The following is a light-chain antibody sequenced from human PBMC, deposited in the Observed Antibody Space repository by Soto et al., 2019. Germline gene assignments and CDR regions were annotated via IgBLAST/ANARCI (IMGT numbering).Light chain of an antibody. CDR2: GSS. J-gene: IGKJ3*01. CDR1: QSVSSSY. V-gene: IGKV3-20*01. CDR3: QQYGSSPPVT. Sequence: EIVLTQSPGTLSLSPGERATLSCRASQSVSSSYLAWYQQKPGQAPRLLIYGSSSSATGIPDRFSGSGSGTDITLTISRLEPEDFAVYYCQQYGSSPPVTFGPGTKVDIK.